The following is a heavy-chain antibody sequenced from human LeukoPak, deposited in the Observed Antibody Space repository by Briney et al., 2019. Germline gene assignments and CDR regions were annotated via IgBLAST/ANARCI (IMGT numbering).Heavy chain of an antibody. V-gene: IGHV3-30-3*02. Sequence: GMSLRLSCAASGFTFDDHAMHWVRQAPGKGLEWVAVMSSDGSKKYYADSVKGRFTISRDNSKNTLYLQMNSLRAEDTAVYYCAKKFTGTTVISGDYFDYWGQGTLVTVSS. CDR1: GFTFDDHA. D-gene: IGHD4-17*01. CDR3: AKKFTGTTVISGDYFDY. J-gene: IGHJ4*02. CDR2: MSSDGSKK.